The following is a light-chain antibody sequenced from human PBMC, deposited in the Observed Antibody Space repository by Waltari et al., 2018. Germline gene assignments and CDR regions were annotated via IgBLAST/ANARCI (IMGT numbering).Light chain of an antibody. Sequence: DIQMTQSPSSLSASLGDCVTITCRASQSISSYLYWYQQKPEKAPQLLIYAASSLQSGVPSRFSGRGSGTDFTLTITSLQPEDFATYYCQQGHSTPRTFGQGTKVEIK. CDR2: AAS. CDR3: QQGHSTPRT. J-gene: IGKJ1*01. CDR1: QSISSY. V-gene: IGKV1-39*01.